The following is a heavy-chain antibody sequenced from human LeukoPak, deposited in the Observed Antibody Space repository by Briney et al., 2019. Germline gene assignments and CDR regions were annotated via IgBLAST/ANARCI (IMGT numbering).Heavy chain of an antibody. CDR1: GGSISSSSYY. Sequence: PSETLSLTCTVSGGSISSSSYYWGWIRQPPGKGLEWIGSIYYSGSTYYNPSLKSRVTISVDTSKNQFSLKLSSVTAADTAVYYCARWGSEYYYGSGSSYEAFDIWGQGTMVTVSS. J-gene: IGHJ3*02. CDR3: ARWGSEYYYGSGSSYEAFDI. V-gene: IGHV4-39*07. D-gene: IGHD3-10*01. CDR2: IYYSGST.